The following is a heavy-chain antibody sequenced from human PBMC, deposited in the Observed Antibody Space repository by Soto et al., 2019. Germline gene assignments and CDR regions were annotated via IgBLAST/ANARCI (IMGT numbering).Heavy chain of an antibody. CDR2: INPSGGST. CDR1: GYTFTNYY. D-gene: IGHD3-9*01. V-gene: IGHV1-46*03. J-gene: IGHJ6*03. Sequence: QVQLVQSGPEVREPRASVKVSCKAVGYTFTNYYMHWVRQAPVQGLERMGIINPSGGSTTYAQRFQGRVTMTRDTSSSTVYMVVSSLRSEDTAVYYCTRSFGHKYVLTGYYSESSYNFYMDVWGTGTTVTVSS. CDR3: TRSFGHKYVLTGYYSESSYNFYMDV.